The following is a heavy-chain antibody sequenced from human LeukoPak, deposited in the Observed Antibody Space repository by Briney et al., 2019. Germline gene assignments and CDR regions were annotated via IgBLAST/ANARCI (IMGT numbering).Heavy chain of an antibody. J-gene: IGHJ4*02. CDR2: IGNSGGTT. V-gene: IGHV3-23*01. CDR3: AKATGYLL. CDR1: GFTFSSYA. D-gene: IGHD1-14*01. Sequence: GGSLRLSCAASGFTFSSYAMSWVRQAPGKGLEWVSTIGNSGGTTYYADSVKGRFTISRDDSENTLYLQMNSLRAEDTAVYYCAKATGYLLWGQGTLVTVSS.